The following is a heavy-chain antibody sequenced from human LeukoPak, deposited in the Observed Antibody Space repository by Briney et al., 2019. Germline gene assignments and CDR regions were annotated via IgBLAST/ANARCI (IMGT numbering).Heavy chain of an antibody. V-gene: IGHV3-23*01. D-gene: IGHD3-3*01. CDR3: AKDRGHTYYDFWSGTGLPPAPLDV. CDR1: GFTFSSYA. CDR2: ISGSGGST. J-gene: IGHJ6*02. Sequence: GGSLRLSCAASGFTFSSYAMSWVRQAPGKGLEWVSAISGSGGSTYYADSVKGRFTISRDNSKNTLYLQMNSLRAEDTAVYYCAKDRGHTYYDFWSGTGLPPAPLDVWGQGTTVTVSS.